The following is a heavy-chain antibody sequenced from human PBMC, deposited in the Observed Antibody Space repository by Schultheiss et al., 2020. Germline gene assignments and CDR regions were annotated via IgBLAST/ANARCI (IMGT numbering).Heavy chain of an antibody. CDR3: AELELPFNWFDP. CDR2: IYWNDDK. V-gene: IGHV2-5*01. CDR1: GFSLNSSGVG. Sequence: SGPTLVKPTQTLTLTCTFSGFSLNSSGVGVGWIRQPPGEALEWLALIYWNDDKRYSPSLKSRLTITKDTSKNQVVLTMTNMDPVDTATYYCAELELPFNWFDPWGQGTLVTVSS. D-gene: IGHD1-7*01. J-gene: IGHJ5*02.